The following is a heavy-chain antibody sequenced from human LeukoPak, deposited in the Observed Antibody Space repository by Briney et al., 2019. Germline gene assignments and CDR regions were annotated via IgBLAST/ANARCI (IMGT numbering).Heavy chain of an antibody. CDR1: GGTFSSYA. Sequence: ASVKVSCKASGGTFSSYAISWVRQAPGQGLEWMGWINPNSGGTNYAQKFQGRVTMTRDTSISTAYMELSRLRSDDTAVYYCARPTKRYGEQTFDYWGQGTLVTVSS. CDR3: ARPTKRYGEQTFDY. J-gene: IGHJ4*02. V-gene: IGHV1-2*02. CDR2: INPNSGGT. D-gene: IGHD3-16*01.